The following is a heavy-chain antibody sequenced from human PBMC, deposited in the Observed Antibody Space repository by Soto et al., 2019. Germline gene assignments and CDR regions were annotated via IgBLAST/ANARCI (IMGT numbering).Heavy chain of an antibody. J-gene: IGHJ4*02. CDR1: GFTFSSHA. D-gene: IGHD6-13*01. Sequence: GSLRLSCTASGFTFSSHAMTWVRQAPGKGLEWVSGLSDSGGSTYYADSVKGRFTISRDNSMNTLYLQMNTLRAEDTAVYYCAKVSSSWYAGFFDLWGQGTLVTVSS. CDR2: LSDSGGST. CDR3: AKVSSSWYAGFFDL. V-gene: IGHV3-23*01.